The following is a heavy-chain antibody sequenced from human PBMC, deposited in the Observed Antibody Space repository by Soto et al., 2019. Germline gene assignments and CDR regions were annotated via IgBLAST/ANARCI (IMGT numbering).Heavy chain of an antibody. CDR1: GYIFSNYY. V-gene: IGHV1-46*01. CDR3: GRDKVYGDNSFDF. J-gene: IGHJ4*02. CDR2: INPNTGGT. Sequence: QVSLVQSGAEVKKPGASVNVSCKAFGYIFSNYYIHWVRQAPGQGLEWMGIINPNTGGTSYPQKFQGRVTLTRGTSTSTVYMEMSSLASEDTAVYYCGRDKVYGDNSFDFWGQGTLVTVSS. D-gene: IGHD4-17*01.